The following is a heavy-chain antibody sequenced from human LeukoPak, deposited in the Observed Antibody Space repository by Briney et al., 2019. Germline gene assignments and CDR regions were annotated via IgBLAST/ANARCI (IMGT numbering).Heavy chain of an antibody. CDR3: ARGSTYYDSSGQVPFDY. J-gene: IGHJ4*02. CDR1: GFTFSSYS. D-gene: IGHD3-22*01. V-gene: IGHV3-48*01. Sequence: GGSLRLSCAASGFTFSSYSMNWVRQAPGKGLEWGSYISGSSSTIYYADSVKDRFTISRDNGKNTLYLQMNSLRAEDTAVYYCARGSTYYDSSGQVPFDYWGQGTLVTVSS. CDR2: ISGSSSTI.